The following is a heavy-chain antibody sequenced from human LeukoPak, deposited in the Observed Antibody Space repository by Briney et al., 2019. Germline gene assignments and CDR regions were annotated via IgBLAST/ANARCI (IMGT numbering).Heavy chain of an antibody. D-gene: IGHD1-26*01. CDR2: ISSSSSTI. Sequence: GGSLRLSCAASGFTFSSYSMNWVRQAPGKGLEWVSYISSSSSTIYYADSVKGRFTISRDNAKNSLYLQMNSLRAEDTAVYYCASLFIVGATSHAFDIWGQGTMVTVSS. CDR1: GFTFSSYS. CDR3: ASLFIVGATSHAFDI. J-gene: IGHJ3*02. V-gene: IGHV3-48*01.